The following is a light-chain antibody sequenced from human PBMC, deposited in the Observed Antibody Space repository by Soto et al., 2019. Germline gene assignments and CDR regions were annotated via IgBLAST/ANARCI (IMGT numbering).Light chain of an antibody. CDR1: LRISIN. CDR2: GAS. V-gene: IGKV3-15*01. CDR3: QQYNILSYT. J-gene: IGKJ2*01. Sequence: DIVMTQSPVTLSVSPGERATLSCRASLRISINLAWYQQKSGPAPRLLMYGASTRAADIPARFSGGGSGTEFNLTMSALHSSYCVFYYCQQYNILSYTFGQGTKLEIK.